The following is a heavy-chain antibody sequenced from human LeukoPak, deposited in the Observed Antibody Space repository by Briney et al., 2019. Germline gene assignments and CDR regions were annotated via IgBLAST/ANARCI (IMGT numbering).Heavy chain of an antibody. CDR3: VRLRRNSDRSGYYYYYDY. CDR2: ISVRSNYR. V-gene: IGHV3-21*01. D-gene: IGHD3-22*01. Sequence: TGGSLRLSCAASGYTFSDFSVNWVRQAPGKGLEWVSSISVRSNYRYYADSVRGRFTISRDEARDSLFLQMNSLRAEDTAVYFCVRLRRNSDRSGYYYYYDYWGQGTLVTVSS. CDR1: GYTFSDFS. J-gene: IGHJ4*02.